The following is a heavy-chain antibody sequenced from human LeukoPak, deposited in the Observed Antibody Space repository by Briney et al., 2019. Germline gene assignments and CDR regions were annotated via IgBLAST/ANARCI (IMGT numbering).Heavy chain of an antibody. CDR3: AKDREAAAALGNFQH. V-gene: IGHV3-30*18. D-gene: IGHD6-13*01. CDR2: ISYDGSNK. J-gene: IGHJ1*01. Sequence: GGSLRLSCAASGFTFSSYGMHWVRQAPGKGLEWVAVISYDGSNKYYADSVKGRFTISRDNSKNTLYLQMNSLRAEDTAVYYCAKDREAAAALGNFQHWGQGTLVTVSS. CDR1: GFTFSSYG.